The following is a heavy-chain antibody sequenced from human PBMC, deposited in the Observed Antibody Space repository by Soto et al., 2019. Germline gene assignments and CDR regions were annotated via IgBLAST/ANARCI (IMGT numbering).Heavy chain of an antibody. V-gene: IGHV3-30*18. J-gene: IGHJ4*02. CDR3: AKCGRYCSSTSCYPRPYYFDY. Sequence: LSCAASGFTFSSYGMHWVRQAPGKGLEWVAVISYDGSNKYYADSVKGRFTISRDNSKNTLYLQMNSLRAEDTAVYYCAKCGRYCSSTSCYPRPYYFDYWGQGTLVTVSS. CDR2: ISYDGSNK. D-gene: IGHD2-2*01. CDR1: GFTFSSYG.